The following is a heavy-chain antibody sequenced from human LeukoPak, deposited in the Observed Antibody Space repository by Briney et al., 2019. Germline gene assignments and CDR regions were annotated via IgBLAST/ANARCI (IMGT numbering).Heavy chain of an antibody. D-gene: IGHD6-19*01. V-gene: IGHV3-21*01. CDR1: GFTFSSYS. Sequence: GRSLRLSCAASGFTFSSYSMNWVRQAPGKGLEWVSSISSSSSYIYYADSVKGRFTISRDNAKNSLYLQMNSLRAEDTAVYYCARERRHSSGLDYWGQGTLVTVSS. J-gene: IGHJ4*02. CDR3: ARERRHSSGLDY. CDR2: ISSSSSYI.